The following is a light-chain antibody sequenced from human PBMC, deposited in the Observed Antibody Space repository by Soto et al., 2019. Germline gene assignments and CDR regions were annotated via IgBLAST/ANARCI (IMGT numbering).Light chain of an antibody. CDR3: SSYTSSSALVV. V-gene: IGLV2-14*01. CDR1: SSDVGGYNY. Sequence: QSALTQPASVSGSPGQSITISCTGTSSDVGGYNYVSWYQQHPGKAPTLMIYDVSNRPSGVSNRFPGSKSGNTASQTISGLQAEDEADYYCSSYTSSSALVVFGGGTKLTVL. CDR2: DVS. J-gene: IGLJ2*01.